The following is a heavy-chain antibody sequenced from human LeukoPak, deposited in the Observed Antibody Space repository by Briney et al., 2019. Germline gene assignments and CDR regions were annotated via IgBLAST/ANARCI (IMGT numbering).Heavy chain of an antibody. D-gene: IGHD5-18*01. V-gene: IGHV3-33*01. CDR3: ARGGYSYGLYYFDY. CDR1: GFTFSSYG. J-gene: IGHJ4*02. CDR2: IWYDGSNK. Sequence: PAGTLRLSCAASGFTFSSYGMHWVRQAPGKGLEWVAVIWYDGSNKYYADSLKGRFTISRDNSKNTLYLQMNSLRAEDTAVYYCARGGYSYGLYYFDYWGQGTLVTVSS.